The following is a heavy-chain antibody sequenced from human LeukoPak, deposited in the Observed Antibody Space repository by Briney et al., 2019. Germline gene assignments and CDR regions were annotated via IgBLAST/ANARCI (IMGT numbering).Heavy chain of an antibody. CDR3: ARAGLTADAFGI. CDR1: GFTFSSYG. CDR2: IWYDGSNK. Sequence: GGSLRLSCAASGFTFSSYGMHWVRQAPGKGLEWVAVIWYDGSNKYYADSVKGRFTISRDNSKNTLYLQMNSLRAEDTAVYYCARAGLTADAFGIWGQGTMVTVSS. V-gene: IGHV3-33*01. J-gene: IGHJ3*02. D-gene: IGHD2-21*02.